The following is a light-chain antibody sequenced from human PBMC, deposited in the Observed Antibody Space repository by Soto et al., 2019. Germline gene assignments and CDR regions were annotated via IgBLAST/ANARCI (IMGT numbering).Light chain of an antibody. J-gene: IGKJ2*01. CDR3: QQYGGSPPYT. CDR1: QSVSGSY. CDR2: GSA. Sequence: EIVLTQSPGTLSLSPGERATLSCRASQSVSGSYLAWYQQKPGQSPRLLIYGSADRATGIPDRFSGSGSGTDFTLTISRGGPEDFAVYYWQQYGGSPPYTFGQGTKVEIK. V-gene: IGKV3-20*01.